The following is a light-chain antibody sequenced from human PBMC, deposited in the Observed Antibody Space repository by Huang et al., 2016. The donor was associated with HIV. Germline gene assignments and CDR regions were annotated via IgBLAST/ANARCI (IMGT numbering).Light chain of an antibody. V-gene: IGKV3-15*01. CDR1: QSINNN. Sequence: EIVLTQSPATLSLSPGERAALSCRATQSINNNLAWYQQKPGQSPRLLIYVASTRATGIPARFRGSGSVTEFTLTISSLQSEDFAVYYCQQYNNWPPLLTFGGGTKVEIK. J-gene: IGKJ4*01. CDR2: VAS. CDR3: QQYNNWPPLLT.